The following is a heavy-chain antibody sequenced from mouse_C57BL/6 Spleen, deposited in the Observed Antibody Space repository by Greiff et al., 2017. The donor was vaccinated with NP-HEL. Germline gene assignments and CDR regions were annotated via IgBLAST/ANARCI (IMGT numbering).Heavy chain of an antibody. CDR1: GYTFTSYW. CDR3: ARGGNYGFYAMDY. CDR2: IDPSDSET. Sequence: VQLQQSGAELVRPGSSVKLSCKASGYTFTSYWMHWVKQRPIQGLEWIGNIDPSDSETHYNQKFKDKATLTVDKSSSTAYMQLSSLTSEDSAVYYCARGGNYGFYAMDYWGQGTSVTVSS. D-gene: IGHD2-1*01. V-gene: IGHV1-52*01. J-gene: IGHJ4*01.